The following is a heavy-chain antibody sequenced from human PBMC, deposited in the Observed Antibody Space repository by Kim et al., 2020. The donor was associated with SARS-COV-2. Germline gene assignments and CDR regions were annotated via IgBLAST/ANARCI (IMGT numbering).Heavy chain of an antibody. V-gene: IGHV1-69*04. Sequence: ILGIANYAQKFQGRVTITADKSTSTAYMELSSLRSEDTAVYYCARDRSRDWGQGTLVTVSS. J-gene: IGHJ4*02. CDR2: ILGIA. D-gene: IGHD3-10*01. CDR3: ARDRSRD.